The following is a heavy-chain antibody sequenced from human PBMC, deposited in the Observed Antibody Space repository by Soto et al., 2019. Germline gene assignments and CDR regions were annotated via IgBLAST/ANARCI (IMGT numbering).Heavy chain of an antibody. CDR3: ARVAVSDRYFDWLQNWFDP. CDR2: IYYSGST. D-gene: IGHD3-9*01. Sequence: QVQLQESGPGLVKPSQTLSLTCTVSGGSISSGDYYWSWIRQPPGKGLEWIGYIYYSGSTYYNPSLKSRVTISVDTSKNQFSLKLSSVTAADTAVYYCARVAVSDRYFDWLQNWFDPWGQGTLVTVSS. CDR1: GGSISSGDYY. V-gene: IGHV4-30-4*01. J-gene: IGHJ5*02.